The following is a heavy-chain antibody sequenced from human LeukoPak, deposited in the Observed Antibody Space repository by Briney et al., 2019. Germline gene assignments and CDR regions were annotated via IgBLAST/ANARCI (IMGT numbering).Heavy chain of an antibody. J-gene: IGHJ4*02. CDR2: IIPIFGTA. V-gene: IGHV1-69*05. CDR3: ARMRWLQSKYYFDY. Sequence: ASVKVSCKASGGTFSSYAISWVRQAPGQGLEWMGGIIPIFGTANYAQKFQGRVTITTDESTSTAYMELSSLRSEDTAVYYCARMRWLQSKYYFDYWGQGTLVTVSS. CDR1: GGTFSSYA. D-gene: IGHD5-24*01.